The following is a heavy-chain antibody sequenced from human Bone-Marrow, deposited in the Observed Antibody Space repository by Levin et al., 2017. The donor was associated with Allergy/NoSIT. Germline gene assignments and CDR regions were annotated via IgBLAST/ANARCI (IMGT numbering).Heavy chain of an antibody. CDR2: ISYDGSNK. CDR3: ARDFFDDFWSGYYSYYYDYYMDV. J-gene: IGHJ6*03. V-gene: IGHV3-30-3*01. D-gene: IGHD3-3*01. Sequence: GGSLRLSCAASGFTFSSYAMHWVRQAPGKGLEWVAVISYDGSNKYYADSVKGRFTISRDNSKNTLYLQMNSLRAEDTAVYYCARDFFDDFWSGYYSYYYDYYMDVWGKGTTVTVSS. CDR1: GFTFSSYA.